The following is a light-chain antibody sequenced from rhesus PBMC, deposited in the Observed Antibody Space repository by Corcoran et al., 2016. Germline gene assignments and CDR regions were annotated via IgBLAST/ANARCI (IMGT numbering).Light chain of an antibody. J-gene: IGLJ1*01. CDR2: DVS. CDR3: SSYAGSNTFI. Sequence: QAALTQPPSVSGSPGQSVTISCTGTSNDIGGYNYVSWYQQHPGKAPKLMIYDVSKRPSGVSDRFSGSKSGNTASLTISGLQAEDEADYYCSSYAGSNTFIFAAGTRLTVL. V-gene: IGLV2-23*01. CDR1: SNDIGGYNY.